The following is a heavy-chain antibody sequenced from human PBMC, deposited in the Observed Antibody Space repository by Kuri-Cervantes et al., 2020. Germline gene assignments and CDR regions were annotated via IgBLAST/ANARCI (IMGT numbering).Heavy chain of an antibody. J-gene: IGHJ4*02. CDR3: AAAIAATLFDY. CDR1: GYTFTAYP. CDR2: INAANGDT. Sequence: ASVKVSCKASGYTFTAYPMHWLRLAPGQRLEWLGRINAANGDTRYSQNFQDRVTSSRDTSASTAYMDLSSLRSEDTAKYYCAAAIAATLFDYWGQGTLVTVSS. D-gene: IGHD6-13*01. V-gene: IGHV1-3*01.